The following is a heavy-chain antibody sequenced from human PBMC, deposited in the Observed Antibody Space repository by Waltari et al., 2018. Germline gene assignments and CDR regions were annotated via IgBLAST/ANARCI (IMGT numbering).Heavy chain of an antibody. CDR3: AKVEGDTAMVLLYYYYGMDV. D-gene: IGHD5-18*01. CDR1: GFTFSSYA. V-gene: IGHV3-23*01. CDR2: ISGSGGST. Sequence: EVQLLESGGGLVQPGGSLRLSCAASGFTFSSYAVSWVRQAPGTGLAWVSAISGSGGSTYYADSVKGRFTISRDNSKNTLYLQMNSLRAEDTAVYYWAKVEGDTAMVLLYYYYGMDVWGQGTTVTVSS. J-gene: IGHJ6*02.